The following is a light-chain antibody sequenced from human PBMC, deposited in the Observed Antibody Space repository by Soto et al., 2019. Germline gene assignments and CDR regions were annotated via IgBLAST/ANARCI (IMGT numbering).Light chain of an antibody. V-gene: IGLV4-69*01. Sequence: QSVLTQSPSASASLGASVKLTCTLRSGHSSYAIAWHQQQPEKGPRYLMKLNSDGSHSKGDGIPDRFSGSSSGAERYLTSSSLQSEDEADYYCQTWGTGIHVVFGGGTQLTVL. CDR2: LNSDGSH. CDR1: SGHSSYA. CDR3: QTWGTGIHVV. J-gene: IGLJ2*01.